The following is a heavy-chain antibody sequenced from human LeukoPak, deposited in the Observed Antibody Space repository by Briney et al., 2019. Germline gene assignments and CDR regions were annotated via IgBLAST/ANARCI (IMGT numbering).Heavy chain of an antibody. CDR2: IYYSGST. Sequence: SETLSLTCTVSGGSFSNYYWSWIRQPPGKGLEWIGYIYYSGSTNYNPSLKSRVTISVDTSKNQLSLNLSSVTAADMAVYYCARHPTALVSYGFDPWGQGTLVTVSS. CDR3: ARHPTALVSYGFDP. D-gene: IGHD5-18*01. V-gene: IGHV4-59*08. CDR1: GGSFSNYY. J-gene: IGHJ5*02.